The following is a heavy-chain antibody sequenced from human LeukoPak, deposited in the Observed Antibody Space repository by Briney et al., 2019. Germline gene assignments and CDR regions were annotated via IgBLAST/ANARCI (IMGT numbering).Heavy chain of an antibody. CDR3: ARLSTYYDILTGYLAPTGFYFDY. CDR1: GVSISSYY. D-gene: IGHD3-9*01. Sequence: SETLSLTCTVSGVSISSYYWSWIRQPAGKGLEWIGRIHTSGSTNYNPSLKSRVTMSVDTSKNQFSLKLSSVTAADTAVYYCARLSTYYDILTGYLAPTGFYFDYWGQGTLVTVSS. CDR2: IHTSGST. V-gene: IGHV4-4*07. J-gene: IGHJ4*02.